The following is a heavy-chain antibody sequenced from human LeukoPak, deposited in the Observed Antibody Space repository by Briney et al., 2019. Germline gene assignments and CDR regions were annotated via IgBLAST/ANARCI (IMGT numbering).Heavy chain of an antibody. CDR3: ARGVRYFDWREVPNWFDP. Sequence: ASVKVSCKASGYTFTGYYMHWVRQAPGQGLEWMGWINPNSGGTNYAQKFQGRVTMTRDTSISTANMELSRLRSDDTAVYYCARGVRYFDWREVPNWFDPWGQGTLVTVSS. CDR1: GYTFTGYY. J-gene: IGHJ5*02. CDR2: INPNSGGT. D-gene: IGHD3-9*01. V-gene: IGHV1-2*02.